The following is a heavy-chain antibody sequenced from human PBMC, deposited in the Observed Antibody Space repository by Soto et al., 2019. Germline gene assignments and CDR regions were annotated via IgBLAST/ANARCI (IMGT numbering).Heavy chain of an antibody. CDR1: GGSISSSSYY. J-gene: IGHJ4*02. Sequence: SETLSLTCTVSGGSISSSSYYWGWIRQPPGKGLEWIGSIYHSGSTYYNPSLKSRVTISVDTSKNQLSLKLSSVTAADTAVYYCARSQTTVTSYDYWGQGTLVTVSS. CDR3: ARSQTTVTSYDY. CDR2: IYHSGST. V-gene: IGHV4-39*07. D-gene: IGHD4-17*01.